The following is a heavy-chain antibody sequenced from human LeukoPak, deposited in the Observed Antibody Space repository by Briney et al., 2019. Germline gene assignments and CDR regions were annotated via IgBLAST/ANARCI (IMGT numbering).Heavy chain of an antibody. CDR2: IKEDGSQK. Sequence: GGSLRLSCTPSGFSFSTYWMSWVRQAPGKGLEWVANIKEDGSQKYYVDSVKGRFTIFRGNAKNSLSLQMNSLRADDTAVYYCASPRGDNPFFDYWGQGTLVTVS. CDR3: ASPRGDNPFFDY. CDR1: GFSFSTYW. V-gene: IGHV3-7*03. D-gene: IGHD1-14*01. J-gene: IGHJ4*02.